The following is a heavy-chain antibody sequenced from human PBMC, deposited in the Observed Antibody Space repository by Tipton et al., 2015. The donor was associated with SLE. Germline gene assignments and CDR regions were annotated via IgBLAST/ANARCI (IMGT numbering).Heavy chain of an antibody. D-gene: IGHD4-17*01. CDR1: GGSVRSHY. Sequence: TLSLTCTVSGGSVRSHYWSWIRQSPGKGLEWIGYISDSGSTHYNPSLKSRVAISVDTSKNHFSLILTSVSAADTAVYYCARVDGAYDQYYLDYWGQGTLVTVSS. CDR2: ISDSGST. J-gene: IGHJ4*02. CDR3: ARVDGAYDQYYLDY. V-gene: IGHV4-59*08.